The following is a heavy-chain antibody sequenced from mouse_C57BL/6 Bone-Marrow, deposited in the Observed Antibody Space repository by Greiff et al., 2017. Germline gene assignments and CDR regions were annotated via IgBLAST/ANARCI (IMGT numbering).Heavy chain of an antibody. CDR3: ARPLGWLLPYFDV. CDR1: GYTFTSYW. CDR2: INPSSGYT. V-gene: IGHV1-7*01. J-gene: IGHJ1*03. D-gene: IGHD2-3*01. Sequence: QVHVKQSGAELAKPGASVKLSCKASGYTFTSYWMHWVKQRPGQGLEWIGYINPSSGYTKYNQKFKDKATLTADKSSSTAYMQLSSLTYEDSAVYYCARPLGWLLPYFDVWGTGTTVTVSS.